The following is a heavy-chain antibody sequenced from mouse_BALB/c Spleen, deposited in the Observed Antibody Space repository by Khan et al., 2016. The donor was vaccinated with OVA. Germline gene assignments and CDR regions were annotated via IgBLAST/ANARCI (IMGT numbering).Heavy chain of an antibody. Sequence: QVQLKESGPGLVAPSQSLSITCTVSGFSLTSYGVHWIRQPPGKGLEWLGVIWAGGSTNYNSALMSRLSISKDNSKSQVFLKMNSLQTDDTALYFFASNREPDYFDYWGQGTTLTVSS. CDR3: ASNREPDYFDY. CDR1: GFSLTSYG. V-gene: IGHV2-9*02. CDR2: IWAGGST. J-gene: IGHJ2*01.